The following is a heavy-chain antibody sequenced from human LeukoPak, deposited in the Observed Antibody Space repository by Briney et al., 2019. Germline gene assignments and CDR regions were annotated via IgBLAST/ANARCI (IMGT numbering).Heavy chain of an antibody. D-gene: IGHD4-23*01. Sequence: GGSLRLSCAASGFTFSDSYMSWIRQAPGKGLEWVSSISSSGNTIYHADSVKGRFTISRDNAKNSLCLQMNSPRAEDTAVYYCARGLRWNEYWGQGTLVTVSS. CDR2: ISSSGNTI. CDR3: ARGLRWNEY. V-gene: IGHV3-11*01. CDR1: GFTFSDSY. J-gene: IGHJ4*02.